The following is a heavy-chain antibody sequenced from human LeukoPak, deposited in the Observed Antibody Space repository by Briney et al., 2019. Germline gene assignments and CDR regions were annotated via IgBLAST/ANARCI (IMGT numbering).Heavy chain of an antibody. CDR2: ISHTGST. CDR3: TRSAGWWSLDY. J-gene: IGHJ4*02. V-gene: IGHV4-4*02. D-gene: IGHD2-8*02. Sequence: SETLSLTCTVSGDSISNSFWWSWVRQPPGKGLDWNGEISHTGSTKYNPSLKNRVTISRDSSKNQFSLKLNSVTAADTATYYCTRSAGWWSLDYWGQGALVTVSS. CDR1: GDSISNSFW.